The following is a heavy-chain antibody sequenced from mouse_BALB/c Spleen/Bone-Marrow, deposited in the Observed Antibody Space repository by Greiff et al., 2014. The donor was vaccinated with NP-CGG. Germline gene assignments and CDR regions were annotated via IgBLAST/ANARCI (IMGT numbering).Heavy chain of an antibody. CDR2: INPNNGGT. Sequence: EVQLQQSGPELVKPGASVRISCKASGYTFTDYNMDWVKQSRGKRLEWIGDINPNNGGTIYNQKFKGKATLTVDKSSSTAYMELRSLTSEDTAVYYCARAGYYTFFAYWGQGTLVTVST. D-gene: IGHD2-3*01. V-gene: IGHV1-18*01. CDR1: GYTFTDYN. CDR3: ARAGYYTFFAY. J-gene: IGHJ3*01.